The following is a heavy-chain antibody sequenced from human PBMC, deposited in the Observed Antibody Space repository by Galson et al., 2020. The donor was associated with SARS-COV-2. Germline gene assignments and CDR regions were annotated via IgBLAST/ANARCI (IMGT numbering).Heavy chain of an antibody. CDR1: GFTVSSNY. CDR2: IWYDGSNK. D-gene: IGHD3-22*01. V-gene: IGHV3-33*08. Sequence: GGSLRLSCAASGFTVSSNYMSWVRQAPGKGLEWVAVIWYDGSNKYYADSVKGRFTISRDNSKNTLYLQMNSLRAEDTAVYYCARDNYDSSGYYRAHYWGQGTLVTVSS. CDR3: ARDNYDSSGYYRAHY. J-gene: IGHJ4*02.